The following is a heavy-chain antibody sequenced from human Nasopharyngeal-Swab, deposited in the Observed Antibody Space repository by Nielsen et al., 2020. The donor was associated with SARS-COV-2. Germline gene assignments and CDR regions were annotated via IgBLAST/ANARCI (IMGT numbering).Heavy chain of an antibody. CDR1: GYTFTSYG. V-gene: IGHV1-18*01. CDR3: ARAVYSYGYIWFDP. CDR2: ISAYNGNT. Sequence: ASVKVSCKASGYTFTSYGISWVRQAPGQGLEWMGWISAYNGNTNYAQKLQGRVTMTRDTSTSTVYMELSSLRSEDTAVYYCARAVYSYGYIWFDPWGQGTLVTVSS. D-gene: IGHD5-18*01. J-gene: IGHJ5*02.